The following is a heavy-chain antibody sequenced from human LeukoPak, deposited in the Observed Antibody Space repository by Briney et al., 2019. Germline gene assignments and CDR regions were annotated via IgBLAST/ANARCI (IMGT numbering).Heavy chain of an antibody. V-gene: IGHV3-23*01. CDR1: GFTFSSHA. Sequence: GGSLRLSCAVSGFTFSSHAMTWVRQARGKGLEWVSGISISGDITYYADSVQGRFTISRDNSKNTVYLQMNSLRVEDTAVYYCANEEVPNDYWGQGTPVTVSS. J-gene: IGHJ4*02. D-gene: IGHD4/OR15-4a*01. CDR2: ISISGDIT. CDR3: ANEEVPNDY.